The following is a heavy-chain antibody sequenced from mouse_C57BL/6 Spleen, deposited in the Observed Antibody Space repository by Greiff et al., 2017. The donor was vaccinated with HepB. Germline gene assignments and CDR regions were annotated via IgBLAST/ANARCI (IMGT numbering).Heavy chain of an antibody. Sequence: EVKLMESGGDLVKPGGSLKLSCAASGFTFSSYGMSWVRQTPDKRLEWVATISSGGSYTYYPDSVKGRFTISRDNATNTLYLQMSSLKSEDTAMYYCARQGGNGYYGFDVWGTGTTVTVSS. D-gene: IGHD2-3*01. V-gene: IGHV5-6*01. CDR2: ISSGGSYT. CDR3: ARQGGNGYYGFDV. CDR1: GFTFSSYG. J-gene: IGHJ1*03.